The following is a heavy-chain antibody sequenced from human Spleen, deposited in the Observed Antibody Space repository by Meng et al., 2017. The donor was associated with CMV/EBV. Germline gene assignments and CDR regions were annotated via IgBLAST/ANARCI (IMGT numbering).Heavy chain of an antibody. J-gene: IGHJ4*02. Sequence: GGSLRLSCSGFGFNFVTYGMSWVRQAPGKGLEWVGFIRNKAYRGTTEYAASVKDRITISRDDSKRIAYLQMNSLKTEDTAVYYCARGRRRIRLYLPYFDYWGQGTLVTVSS. V-gene: IGHV3-49*04. CDR2: IRNKAYRGTT. CDR1: GFNFVTYG. CDR3: ARGRRRIRLYLPYFDY. D-gene: IGHD5-18*01.